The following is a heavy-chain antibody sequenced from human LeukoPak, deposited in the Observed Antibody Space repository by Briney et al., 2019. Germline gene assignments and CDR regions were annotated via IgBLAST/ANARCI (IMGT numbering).Heavy chain of an antibody. D-gene: IGHD4-23*01. Sequence: PGGSLRLSCAASGFTFSSYAMSWVRQAPGKGLEWVSAISGSGGSTYYADSVKGRFTISRDNSKNTLYLQMNSLRAEDTAVYYCARGDYGGNELRDAFDIWGQGTMVTVSS. V-gene: IGHV3-23*01. CDR3: ARGDYGGNELRDAFDI. CDR2: ISGSGGST. CDR1: GFTFSSYA. J-gene: IGHJ3*02.